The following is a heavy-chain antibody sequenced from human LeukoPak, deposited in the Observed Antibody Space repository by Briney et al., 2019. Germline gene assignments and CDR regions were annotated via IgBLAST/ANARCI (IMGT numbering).Heavy chain of an antibody. D-gene: IGHD5-18*01. CDR2: IYYSGST. Sequence: PSETLSLTCTVSGGSISSSSYYWGWIRQPPGKGLEWIGSIYYSGSTYYNPSLKSRVTISVDTSKNQFSLKLSSVTAADTAVYYCARHGYRGYSYGYGLLATFDYWGQGTLVTVSS. J-gene: IGHJ4*02. CDR3: ARHGYRGYSYGYGLLATFDY. V-gene: IGHV4-39*01. CDR1: GGSISSSSYY.